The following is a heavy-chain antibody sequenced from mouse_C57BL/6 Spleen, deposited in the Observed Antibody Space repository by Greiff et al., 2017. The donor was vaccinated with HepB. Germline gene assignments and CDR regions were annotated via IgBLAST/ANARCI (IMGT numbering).Heavy chain of an antibody. CDR2: IWSGGST. V-gene: IGHV2-2*01. J-gene: IGHJ3*01. CDR3: ATLSSPAWFAY. D-gene: IGHD1-1*01. CDR1: GFSLTSYG. Sequence: QVQLKQSGPGLVQPSQSLSITCTVSGFSLTSYGVHWVRQSPGKGLEWLGVIWSGGSTDYNAAFVSRLSISKDNSKSQVFFKMNSLQADDTAIYYCATLSSPAWFAYWGQGTLVTVSA.